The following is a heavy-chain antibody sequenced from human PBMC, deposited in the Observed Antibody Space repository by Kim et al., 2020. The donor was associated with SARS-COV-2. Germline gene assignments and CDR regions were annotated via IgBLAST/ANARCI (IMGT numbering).Heavy chain of an antibody. D-gene: IGHD1-26*01. Sequence: NTGYAQKFQGRVTMTRNTSISTAYMELSSLRSEDTAVYYCARADGVGAGYWGQGTLVTVSS. CDR2: NT. V-gene: IGHV1-8*01. CDR3: ARADGVGAGY. J-gene: IGHJ4*02.